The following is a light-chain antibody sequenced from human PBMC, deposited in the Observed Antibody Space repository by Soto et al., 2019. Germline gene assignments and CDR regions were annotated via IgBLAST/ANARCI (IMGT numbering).Light chain of an antibody. CDR1: QSVSSN. Sequence: EIVMTQSPSTLSVSPGERATLSFRASQSVSSNLAWYQQKPGQAPRLLIYGASTRATGIPARFSGSGSGTEFTLTISSLQSEDFAVYYCQQYNNWPLSITFGQGTRLEIK. J-gene: IGKJ5*01. CDR3: QQYNNWPLSIT. CDR2: GAS. V-gene: IGKV3-15*01.